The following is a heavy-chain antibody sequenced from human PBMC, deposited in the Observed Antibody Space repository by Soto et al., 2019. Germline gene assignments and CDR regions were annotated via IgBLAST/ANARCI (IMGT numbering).Heavy chain of an antibody. V-gene: IGHV3-48*03. Sequence: GGSLRLSCAASGFTFSYYEMNWVRQAPGRGLEWISYMSGPGATVYYAGSVKGRFTISRDNAWNSLYLQMDSLRVEDTAIYYCARDRAGVPFDHWGQGTLVTVSS. J-gene: IGHJ4*02. D-gene: IGHD3-10*01. CDR3: ARDRAGVPFDH. CDR2: MSGPGATV. CDR1: GFTFSYYE.